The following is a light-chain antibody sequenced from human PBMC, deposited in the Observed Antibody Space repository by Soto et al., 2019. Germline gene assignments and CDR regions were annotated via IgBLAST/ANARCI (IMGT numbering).Light chain of an antibody. CDR3: QQRSNWPLIT. CDR2: DAS. Sequence: DSVLTQSPPALSLSPGERATLSCRASQSVSSYLAWYQQKPGQAPRLLIYDASNRATGIPARFSGSGSGTDFTLTISSLQPEDFSVYFCQQRSNWPLITFGQGTRLEIK. V-gene: IGKV3-11*01. J-gene: IGKJ5*01. CDR1: QSVSSY.